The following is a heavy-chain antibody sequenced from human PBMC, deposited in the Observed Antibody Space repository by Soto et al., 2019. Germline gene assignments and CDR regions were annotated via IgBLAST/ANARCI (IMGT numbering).Heavy chain of an antibody. CDR3: ARAPEQRPIDY. CDR2: IYYSGST. V-gene: IGHV4-59*01. D-gene: IGHD6-19*01. CDR1: GGSISSYY. Sequence: SETLSLTCTVSGGSISSYYWSWIRQPPGKGLEWIGYIYYSGSTNYNPSLKSRVTISVDTSKNQFSLKLSSVTAADTAVYYCARAPEQRPIDYWGQGTLVTVSS. J-gene: IGHJ4*02.